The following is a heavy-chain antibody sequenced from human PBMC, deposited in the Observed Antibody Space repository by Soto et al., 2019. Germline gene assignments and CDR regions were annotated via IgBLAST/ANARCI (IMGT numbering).Heavy chain of an antibody. J-gene: IGHJ6*02. V-gene: IGHV3-33*01. CDR3: ARMGPNPIIPQRGSSSRGYYYYGMDV. CDR1: GFTFSSYG. Sequence: LRLSCAASGFTFSSYGMHWVRQAPGKGLEWVAVIWYDGSNKYYADSVKGRFTISRDNSKNTLYLQMNSLRAEDTAVYYCARMGPNPIIPQRGSSSRGYYYYGMDVWGQGTTVTVSS. D-gene: IGHD6-6*01. CDR2: IWYDGSNK.